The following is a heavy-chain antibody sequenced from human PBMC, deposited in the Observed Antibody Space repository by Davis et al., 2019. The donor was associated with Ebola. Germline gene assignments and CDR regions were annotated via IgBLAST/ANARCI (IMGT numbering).Heavy chain of an antibody. CDR3: AREDTIFYYYGMDV. CDR2: ISAYNGNT. V-gene: IGHV1-18*01. CDR1: GYTFTSYG. J-gene: IGHJ6*02. Sequence: ASVKVSCKASGYTFTSYGISWVRQAPGQGLEWMGWISAYNGNTNYAQKLQGRVTMTTDTSTSTAYMELRSLRSDDTAVYYCAREDTIFYYYGMDVWGQGTTVTVSS. D-gene: IGHD3-9*01.